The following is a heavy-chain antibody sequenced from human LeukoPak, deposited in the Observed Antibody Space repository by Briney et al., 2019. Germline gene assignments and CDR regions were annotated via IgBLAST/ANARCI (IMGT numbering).Heavy chain of an antibody. D-gene: IGHD6-19*01. CDR3: ARELNAVAHS. J-gene: IGHJ4*02. Sequence: PGGSLRPSCAASGFTFSSYSLNWVRQAPGKGLEWVSSISSSSSYIYYADSVKGRFTISRDNAKNSLYLQMNSLRAEDTAVYYCARELNAVAHSWGQGTLVTVSS. CDR1: GFTFSSYS. CDR2: ISSSSSYI. V-gene: IGHV3-21*01.